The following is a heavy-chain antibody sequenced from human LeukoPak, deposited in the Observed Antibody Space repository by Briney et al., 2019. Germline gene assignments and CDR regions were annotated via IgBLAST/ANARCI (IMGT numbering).Heavy chain of an antibody. CDR1: GFTFSDYY. D-gene: IGHD6-19*01. Sequence: PGGSLRLSCAASGFTFSDYYMSWIRQAPGKGLEWVSAISGSGGSTYYADSVKGRFTISRDNSKNTLYLQMNSLRAEDTAVYYCAKDMAYSSGWYGYFDYWGQGTLVTVSS. CDR3: AKDMAYSSGWYGYFDY. CDR2: ISGSGGST. V-gene: IGHV3-23*01. J-gene: IGHJ4*02.